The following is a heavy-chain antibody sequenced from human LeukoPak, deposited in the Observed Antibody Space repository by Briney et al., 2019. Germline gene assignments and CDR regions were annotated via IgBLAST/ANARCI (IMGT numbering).Heavy chain of an antibody. CDR1: GFTVSSNY. Sequence: PGGSLRLSCAASGFTVSSNYMSWVRQAPGKGLEWVAVISYGGSNTYYADSVKGRFTISRDNSKNTLYLQMNSLRAEDTAVYYCAKPLYGSGGSCFDYWGQGTLVTVSS. CDR2: ISYGGSNT. J-gene: IGHJ4*02. CDR3: AKPLYGSGGSCFDY. V-gene: IGHV3-30*18. D-gene: IGHD2-15*01.